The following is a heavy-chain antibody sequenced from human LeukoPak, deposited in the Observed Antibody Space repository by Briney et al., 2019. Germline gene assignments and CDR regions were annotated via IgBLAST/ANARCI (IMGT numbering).Heavy chain of an antibody. Sequence: SETLSLTCTVSGGSISSYYWSWIRQPPGKGLEWIGYIYYSGSTYYNPSLKSQVIISVDTSKNQFSLKLSSVTAADTAVYYCARHEYNQDSSGYYVPTDFDYWGQGTLVTVSS. CDR2: IYYSGST. CDR1: GGSISSYY. J-gene: IGHJ4*02. D-gene: IGHD3-22*01. CDR3: ARHEYNQDSSGYYVPTDFDY. V-gene: IGHV4-59*08.